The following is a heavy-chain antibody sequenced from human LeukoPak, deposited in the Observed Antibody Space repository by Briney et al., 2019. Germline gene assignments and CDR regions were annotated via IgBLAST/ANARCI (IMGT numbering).Heavy chain of an antibody. CDR1: GYSISSGYY. CDR2: IYHSGST. J-gene: IGHJ4*02. Sequence: SETRSLTCDVSGYSISSGYYWGWIRQPPGKGLEWIGTIYHSGSTYYNPSLKSRVTISVDTSKNQFSLKLSSVTAADTAVYYCARVYSSSDRRSYWGQGTLVTVSS. CDR3: ARVYSSSDRRSY. D-gene: IGHD6-6*01. V-gene: IGHV4-38-2*01.